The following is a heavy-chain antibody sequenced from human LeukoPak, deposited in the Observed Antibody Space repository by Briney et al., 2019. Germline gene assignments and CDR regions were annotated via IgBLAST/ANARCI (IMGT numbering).Heavy chain of an antibody. V-gene: IGHV4-30-2*01. D-gene: IGHD1-26*01. CDR2: IYHSGST. Sequence: SETLSLTCTVSGGSISSGGYYWGWIRQPPGKGLEWIGYIYHSGSTYYNPSLKSRVTISVDRSKNQFSLKLSSVTAADTAVYYCARLKLRWFKVGNNWFDPWGQGTLVTVSS. CDR1: GGSISSGGYY. J-gene: IGHJ5*02. CDR3: ARLKLRWFKVGNNWFDP.